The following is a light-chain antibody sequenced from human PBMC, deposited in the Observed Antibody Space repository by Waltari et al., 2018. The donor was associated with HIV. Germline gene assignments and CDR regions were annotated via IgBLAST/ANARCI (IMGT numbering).Light chain of an antibody. CDR3: AAWDDSLSGLHWV. V-gene: IGLV1-47*01. Sequence: QSVLTQPPSASGTPGQRVTIYCTGSRSNIGRTSAYWYQQLPGTAPKLLIYRNNQRPSGVPDRFSGSKSGTSASLAISGLRSEDEADYYCAAWDDSLSGLHWVFGGGTKLTVL. J-gene: IGLJ3*02. CDR2: RNN. CDR1: RSNIGRTS.